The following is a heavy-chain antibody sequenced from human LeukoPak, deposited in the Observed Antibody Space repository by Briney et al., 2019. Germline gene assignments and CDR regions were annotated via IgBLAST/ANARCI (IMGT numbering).Heavy chain of an antibody. Sequence: GGSLRLSCAASGFTFSSYEMNWVRQAPGKGLXXXXCISSSGSTIYYADSVKGRFTISRDNAKNSLYLQMNSLRAEDTAVYYCARNYDFWSGSHPFDYWGQGTLVTVSS. D-gene: IGHD3-3*01. CDR2: ISSSGSTI. CDR3: ARNYDFWSGSHPFDY. CDR1: GFTFSSYE. V-gene: IGHV3-48*03. J-gene: IGHJ4*02.